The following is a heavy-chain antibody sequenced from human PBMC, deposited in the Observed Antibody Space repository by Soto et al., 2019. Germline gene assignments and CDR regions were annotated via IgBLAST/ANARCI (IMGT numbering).Heavy chain of an antibody. Sequence: ASVKVSCKASGYTFTSYGISWVRQAPGQGLEWMGWISAYNGNTNYAQKLQGRVTMTTGTSTSTAYMELRSLRSDDTAVYYCARGSGYSGYVTSAFDIWGQGTMVTVSS. CDR2: ISAYNGNT. CDR1: GYTFTSYG. J-gene: IGHJ3*02. V-gene: IGHV1-18*01. CDR3: ARGSGYSGYVTSAFDI. D-gene: IGHD5-12*01.